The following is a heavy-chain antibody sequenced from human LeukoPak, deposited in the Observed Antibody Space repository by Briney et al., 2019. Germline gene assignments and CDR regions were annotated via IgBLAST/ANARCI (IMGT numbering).Heavy chain of an antibody. D-gene: IGHD6-13*01. CDR3: ARGVRGQQLVYYYYYYMDV. J-gene: IGHJ6*03. V-gene: IGHV1-8*03. Sequence: AASVKVSCKASGYTFTSYDINWVRQATGQGLEWMGWMNPNSGNTGYAQKFQGRVTITRNTSISTAYMELSSLRSEDTAVYYCARGVRGQQLVYYYYYYMDVWGKGTTVTVSS. CDR2: MNPNSGNT. CDR1: GYTFTSYD.